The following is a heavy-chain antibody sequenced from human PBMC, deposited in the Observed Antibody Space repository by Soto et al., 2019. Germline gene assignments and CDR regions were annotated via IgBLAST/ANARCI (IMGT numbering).Heavy chain of an antibody. Sequence: QVQLVQSGAEVKKTGSSVNVSCKASGDTFTIFAISWVRQAPGQGLEWMGGIIPTIGTTYYAQRFQGRITITGEESTGTAYMELSSLESEDTAVYYCARDPGSGYEPGDYWGQGTLVTVSS. CDR2: IIPTIGTT. J-gene: IGHJ4*02. V-gene: IGHV1-69*12. CDR3: ARDPGSGYEPGDY. CDR1: GDTFTIFA. D-gene: IGHD5-12*01.